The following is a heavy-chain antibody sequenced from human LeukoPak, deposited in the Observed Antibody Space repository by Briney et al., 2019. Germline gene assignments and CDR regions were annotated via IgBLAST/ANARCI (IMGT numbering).Heavy chain of an antibody. Sequence: SETLSPTCTVSAGSISLYNTYYWSWIRQPPGKGLEWIGEINHSGSTNYNPSLKSRVTISVDTSKNQFSLKLSSVTAADTAVYYCARSDGYGLVGIWGQGAMVTVSS. CDR1: AGSISLYNTYY. D-gene: IGHD3-10*01. J-gene: IGHJ3*02. CDR2: INHSGST. CDR3: ARSDGYGLVGI. V-gene: IGHV4-34*01.